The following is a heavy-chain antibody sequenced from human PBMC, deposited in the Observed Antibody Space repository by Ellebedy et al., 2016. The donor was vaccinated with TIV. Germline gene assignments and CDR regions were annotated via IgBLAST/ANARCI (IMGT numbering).Heavy chain of an antibody. CDR1: GFTFDDNL. CDR2: ASWNGGAI. D-gene: IGHD3-10*01. Sequence: PGGSLRLSCAVSGFTFDDNLLPWVPHRPAKGMAWVSGASWNGGAICYADPVKCRFTISRDNAKKSLYLQMDSLRAEDTDLYYGVKAPTNSGRLDYWGQGTLVTGSS. J-gene: IGHJ4*02. V-gene: IGHV3-9*01. CDR3: VKAPTNSGRLDY.